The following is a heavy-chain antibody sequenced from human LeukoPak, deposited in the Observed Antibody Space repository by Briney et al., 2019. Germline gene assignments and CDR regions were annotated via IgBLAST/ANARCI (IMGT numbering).Heavy chain of an antibody. CDR3: ARAYCGGDCQMIHLSLAFDY. J-gene: IGHJ4*02. V-gene: IGHV1-18*01. CDR2: ISAYNGNT. D-gene: IGHD2-21*02. Sequence: ASVKVSCKASSYTFTSYGISWVRQAPGQGLEWMGWISAYNGNTNYAQKLQGRVTMTTDTSTSTAYMELRSLRSDDTAVYYCARAYCGGDCQMIHLSLAFDYWGQGTLVTVSS. CDR1: SYTFTSYG.